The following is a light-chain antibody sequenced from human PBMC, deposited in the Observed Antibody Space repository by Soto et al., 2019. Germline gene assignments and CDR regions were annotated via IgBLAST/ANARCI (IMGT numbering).Light chain of an antibody. CDR3: QQFAISTT. Sequence: DIQMTQSPSTLSGSVGDRVTITYRASQTISSWLAWYQQKPGKAPSLLIFDASTLHSGVPSRFSGSGSGTDFTLTISSLQPDDFATYYCQQFAISTTFGQGTKV. CDR2: DAS. V-gene: IGKV1-5*01. CDR1: QTISSW. J-gene: IGKJ1*01.